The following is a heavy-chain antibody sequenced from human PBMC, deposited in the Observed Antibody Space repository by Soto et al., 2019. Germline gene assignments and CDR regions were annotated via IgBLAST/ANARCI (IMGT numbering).Heavy chain of an antibody. V-gene: IGHV3-23*01. CDR3: AKLGAASRCGDTSCYPVGGTFDI. CDR1: GFTFSSYA. Sequence: GGSLRLSCAASGFTFSSYAMSWVRQAPGKGLEWVSVISSGADRTYYAGSVKGRFTISRDNSKTTLYLQMNSLRVDDTAVYYCAKLGAASRCGDTSCYPVGGTFDIWGQGTMVTVSS. D-gene: IGHD2-2*01. CDR2: ISSGADRT. J-gene: IGHJ3*02.